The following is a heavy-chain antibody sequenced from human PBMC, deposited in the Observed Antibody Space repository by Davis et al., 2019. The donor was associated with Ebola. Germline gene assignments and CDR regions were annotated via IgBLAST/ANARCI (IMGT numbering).Heavy chain of an antibody. D-gene: IGHD2-15*01. CDR3: ARASNYCSGGSCYFDY. J-gene: IGHJ4*02. Sequence: SVKVSCKASGGTFSSYAISRVRQAPGQGLEWMGRIIPILGIANYAQKFQGRVTITADKSTSTAYMELSSLRSEDTAVYYCARASNYCSGGSCYFDYWGQGTLVTVSS. V-gene: IGHV1-69*04. CDR2: IIPILGIA. CDR1: GGTFSSYA.